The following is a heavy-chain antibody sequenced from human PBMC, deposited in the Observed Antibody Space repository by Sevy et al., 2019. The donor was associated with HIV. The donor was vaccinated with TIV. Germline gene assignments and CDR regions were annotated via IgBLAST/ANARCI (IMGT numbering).Heavy chain of an antibody. CDR3: ARLGKWGGLAFDI. J-gene: IGHJ3*02. CDR1: GGSISSYY. CDR2: IYYSGST. V-gene: IGHV4-59*01. Sequence: SETLSLTCIVSGGSISSYYWSWIRQPPGKGLEWIGYIYYSGSTNYNPSLKSRVTISVDTSKNQFSLKLSSVTAADTAVYYCARLGKWGGLAFDILGQGTMVTVSS. D-gene: IGHD1-26*01.